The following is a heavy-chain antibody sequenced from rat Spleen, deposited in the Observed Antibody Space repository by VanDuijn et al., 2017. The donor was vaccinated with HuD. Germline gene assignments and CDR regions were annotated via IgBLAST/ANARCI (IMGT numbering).Heavy chain of an antibody. Sequence: EVQLVESGGGLVQPGRSLKLSCAASGFTFSSFAMAWVRQAPKKGLEWVATITSGGSNTYYPDSVKGRFTISRDNAKSTLYLQMDSLRSEETATYYCAKDRGALYYYDGYAPMDAWGQGASVTVSS. CDR2: ITSGGSNT. CDR3: AKDRGALYYYDGYAPMDA. V-gene: IGHV5S11*01. D-gene: IGHD1-12*03. CDR1: GFTFSSFA. J-gene: IGHJ4*01.